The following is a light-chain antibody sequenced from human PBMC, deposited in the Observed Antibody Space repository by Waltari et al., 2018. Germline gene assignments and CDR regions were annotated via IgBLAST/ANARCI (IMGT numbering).Light chain of an antibody. J-gene: IGKJ4*01. CDR3: QQYITTLT. CDR1: QTIFYSPTKRNY. V-gene: IGKV4-1*01. CDR2: WAS. Sequence: DFVMTQSPDSLAVSLGERATIHCKSSQTIFYSPTKRNYLAWYQQRPGQPPKLLIYWASVRASGVPDRFSGSGSGTDFTLSISSLQPEDVAVYYCQQYITTLTFGGGTKVEIK.